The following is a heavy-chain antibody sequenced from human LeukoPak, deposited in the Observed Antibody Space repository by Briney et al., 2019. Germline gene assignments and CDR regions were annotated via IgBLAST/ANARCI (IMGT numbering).Heavy chain of an antibody. J-gene: IGHJ4*02. D-gene: IGHD3-10*01. V-gene: IGHV7-4-1*02. Sequence: ASVKVSCKPSGYTFTSYAMNWVRQAPGQGLEWMGWINTNTGNPTYVQGFTGRFVFSFDTSVSTAYLQISSLKAEDTAVYYCARVIWLADKYYFDYWGQGTLSPSPQ. CDR2: INTNTGNP. CDR1: GYTFTSYA. CDR3: ARVIWLADKYYFDY.